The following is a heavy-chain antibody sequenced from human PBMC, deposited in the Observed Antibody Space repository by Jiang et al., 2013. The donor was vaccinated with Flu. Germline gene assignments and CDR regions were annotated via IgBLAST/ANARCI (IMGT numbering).Heavy chain of an antibody. CDR2: INPNSGGT. Sequence: SGAEVKKPGASVKVSCKASGYTFTGYYMHWVRQAPGQGLEWMGRINPNSGGTNYAQKFQGRVTMTRDTSISTAYMELSRLRSDDTAVYYCASLRAPRGSYGYYYCYGMDVWGQGTTVTVSS. J-gene: IGHJ6*02. CDR3: ASLRAPRGSYGYYYCYGMDV. CDR1: GYTFTGYY. V-gene: IGHV1-2*06. D-gene: IGHD5-18*01.